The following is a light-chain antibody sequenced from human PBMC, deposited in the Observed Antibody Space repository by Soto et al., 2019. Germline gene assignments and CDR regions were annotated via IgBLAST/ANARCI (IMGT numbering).Light chain of an antibody. CDR2: SAS. V-gene: IGKV1-12*01. CDR3: LQVNSFPRT. CDR1: QGIGVR. Sequence: DIQMTQSPSSLSSSVGYRFTITCRASQGIGVRLAWFQQKPGKAPQYLIQSASILQSGVPSRFSGSGSGTEFILTINSLQPEDVAIYYCLQVNSFPRTFGQGTKVDIK. J-gene: IGKJ1*01.